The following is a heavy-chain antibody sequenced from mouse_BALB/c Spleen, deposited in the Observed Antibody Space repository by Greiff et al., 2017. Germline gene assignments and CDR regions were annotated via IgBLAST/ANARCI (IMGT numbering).Heavy chain of an antibody. CDR3: ARSGQLGLRYAMDY. Sequence: QVQLQQSGAELMKPGASVKISCKATGYTFSSYWIEWVKQRPGHGLEWIGEILPGSGSTNYNEKFKGKATFTADTSSNTAYMQLSSLTSEDSAVYYCARSGQLGLRYAMDYWGQGTSVTVSS. CDR2: ILPGSGST. J-gene: IGHJ4*01. D-gene: IGHD3-1*01. CDR1: GYTFSSYW. V-gene: IGHV1-9*01.